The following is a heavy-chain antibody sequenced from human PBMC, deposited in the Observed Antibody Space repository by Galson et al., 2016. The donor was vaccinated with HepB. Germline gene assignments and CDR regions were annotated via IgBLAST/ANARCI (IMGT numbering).Heavy chain of an antibody. D-gene: IGHD6-13*01. CDR3: ARLSSLSWRESENSYFDS. Sequence: SLRLSCAASGFTFSSYGMHWVRQAPGKGLEWVALIWYNGINKYYTESVKGRFTISRDNSKNILYLQMDSLRVGDSAVYYCARLSSLSWRESENSYFDSWGRGTLVSVSS. V-gene: IGHV3-33*01. CDR2: IWYNGINK. J-gene: IGHJ4*02. CDR1: GFTFSSYG.